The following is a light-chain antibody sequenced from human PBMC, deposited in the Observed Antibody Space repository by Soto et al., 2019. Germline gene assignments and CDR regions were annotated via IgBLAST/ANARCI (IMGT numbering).Light chain of an antibody. CDR1: QSISNY. V-gene: IGKV3-20*01. CDR3: QQYGSSPQT. CDR2: GAS. Sequence: IVLTQSPASLSFSPGERATLSCRASQSISNYLAWYQHKPGQAPRLLIYGASNRATGIPDRFSGSGSGTDFTLTISRLEPEDFAVYYCQQYGSSPQTFGQGTKVDIK. J-gene: IGKJ1*01.